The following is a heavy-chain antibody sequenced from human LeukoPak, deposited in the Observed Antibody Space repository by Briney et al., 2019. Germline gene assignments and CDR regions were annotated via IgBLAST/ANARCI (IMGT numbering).Heavy chain of an antibody. CDR1: GLSFGDYG. V-gene: IGHV3-49*04. CDR3: TASDHLYCSSSSCHFDY. Sequence: GGSLRLSCTVSGLSFGDYGMSWVRQAPGKGLEWVSFIQSKTYGEGTMYAASVRGRFTISRDDSRSTAYLQMNSLKTEDIAVYYCTASDHLYCSSSSCHFDYWGQGTLATVAS. J-gene: IGHJ4*02. D-gene: IGHD2-15*01. CDR2: IQSKTYGEGT.